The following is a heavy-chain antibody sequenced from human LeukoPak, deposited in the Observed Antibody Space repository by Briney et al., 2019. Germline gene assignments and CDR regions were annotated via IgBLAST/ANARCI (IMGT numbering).Heavy chain of an antibody. J-gene: IGHJ6*03. V-gene: IGHV3-30*02. CDR3: ARLSSSWIKPMDV. Sequence: GGSLRLSCAASGFTFSSYGMHWVRQAPGKGLEWVAFIRYDGSNKYYADSVKGRFTISRDNSKNTLYLQMNSLRAEDTAVYYCARLSSSWIKPMDVWGKGTTVTVSS. D-gene: IGHD6-13*01. CDR2: IRYDGSNK. CDR1: GFTFSSYG.